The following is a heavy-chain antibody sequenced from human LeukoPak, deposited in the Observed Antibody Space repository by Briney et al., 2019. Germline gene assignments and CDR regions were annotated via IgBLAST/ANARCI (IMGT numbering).Heavy chain of an antibody. CDR1: GYTFTSYY. D-gene: IGHD2-15*01. CDR2: INPSGGST. J-gene: IGHJ3*02. CDR3: ATEGRGYCSGGSCPYDAFDI. Sequence: GASVKVSCKASGYTFTSYYMHWVRQAPGQGLEWMGIINPSGGSTSYARKFQGRVTMTEDTSTDTAYMELSSLRSEDTAVYYCATEGRGYCSGGSCPYDAFDIWGQGTMVTVSS. V-gene: IGHV1-46*01.